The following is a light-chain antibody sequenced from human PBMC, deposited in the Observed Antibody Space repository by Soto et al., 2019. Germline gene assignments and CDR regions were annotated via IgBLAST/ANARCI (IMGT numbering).Light chain of an antibody. CDR1: SGDVVGYNF. CDR2: EVS. V-gene: IGLV2-14*01. CDR3: SSYTRSSTL. Sequence: QSALTQPASVSGSPGQWSTIPCTGTSGDVVGYNFVSWYQQHPGKAPNLRIYEVSNRPSGVSNRFSGSKSGNAASLTIYGLQAEDDAAYYCSSYTRSSTLFGGGTTLTVL. J-gene: IGLJ2*01.